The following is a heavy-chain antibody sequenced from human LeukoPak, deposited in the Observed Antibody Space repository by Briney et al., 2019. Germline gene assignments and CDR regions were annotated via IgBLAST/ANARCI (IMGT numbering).Heavy chain of an antibody. V-gene: IGHV3-21*01. CDR3: ARDYSNPEGP. CDR2: ISSSSSYT. CDR1: GFIVSINY. Sequence: SGGSLRLSCAASGFIVSINYMNWVRQAPGKGLEWVSSISSSSSYTYYADSVKGRFTISRDNAKNSLYLQMNSLRAEDTAVYYCARDYSNPEGPWGQGTLVTVSS. D-gene: IGHD4-11*01. J-gene: IGHJ5*02.